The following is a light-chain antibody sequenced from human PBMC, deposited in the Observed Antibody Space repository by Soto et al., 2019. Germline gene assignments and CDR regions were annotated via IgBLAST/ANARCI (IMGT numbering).Light chain of an antibody. CDR2: GAS. J-gene: IGKJ2*01. V-gene: IGKV3-15*01. CDR1: QSVSSN. CDR3: QQYNNWPSGYT. Sequence: EIVMTQSPATLSVSPGERATLSCRASQSVSSNLAWYQQKPGQAPRLLIYGASTRATGIPARCSGSGSGTEFTLTISSLQSEDFAVYYCQQYNNWPSGYTFGQGTKLEIK.